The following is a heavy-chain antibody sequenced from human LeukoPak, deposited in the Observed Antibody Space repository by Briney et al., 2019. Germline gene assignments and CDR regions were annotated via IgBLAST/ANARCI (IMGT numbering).Heavy chain of an antibody. CDR1: GFALSSYW. CDR3: APRDYTSSKY. CDR2: INSDGSTT. Sequence: GGSLRLSCAASGFALSSYWMNWVRQAPGKGLGWVSYINSDGSTTKYADSGKGRFTISRDNAKTTLYLQMNSLRAEDTAVYYCAPRDYTSSKYWGQGTLVTVSS. D-gene: IGHD2-2*02. J-gene: IGHJ4*02. V-gene: IGHV3-74*01.